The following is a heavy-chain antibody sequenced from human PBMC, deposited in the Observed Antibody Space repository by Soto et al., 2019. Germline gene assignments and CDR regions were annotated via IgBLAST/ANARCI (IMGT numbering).Heavy chain of an antibody. J-gene: IGHJ4*02. CDR3: ATHSSSWYVDFDY. V-gene: IGHV1-69*13. D-gene: IGHD6-13*01. CDR2: IIPIFGTA. Sequence: ASVKVSCKASGGTFSSHAISWVRQAPGQGLEWMGGIIPIFGTANYAQKFQGRVTITADESTSTAYMELSSLRSEDTAVYYCATHSSSWYVDFDYWGQGTLVTVSS. CDR1: GGTFSSHA.